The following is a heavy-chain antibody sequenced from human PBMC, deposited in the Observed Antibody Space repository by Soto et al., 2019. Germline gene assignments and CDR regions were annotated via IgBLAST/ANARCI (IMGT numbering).Heavy chain of an antibody. CDR1: GFTFSSYA. J-gene: IGHJ6*02. V-gene: IGHV3-30-3*01. CDR3: ARGAYYYGMDV. CDR2: ISYDGSNK. Sequence: PGGSLRLSCAASGFTFSSYAMHWVRQAPGKGLEWVAVISYDGSNKYYADSVKGRFTISRDNSKNTLYLQMNSLRAEDTAVYYCARGAYYYGMDVWGQGTTVTVSS.